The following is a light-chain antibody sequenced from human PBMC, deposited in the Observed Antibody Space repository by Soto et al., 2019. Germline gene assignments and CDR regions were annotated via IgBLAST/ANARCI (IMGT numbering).Light chain of an antibody. J-gene: IGKJ3*01. CDR3: QQRSNWPPT. V-gene: IGKV3-11*01. CDR1: QSVSSY. Sequence: EIVLTQSPATLSLSPGERATLSCRASQSVSSYLAWYRQKPGQAPRLLIYDASNRATGIPARSSGSGSGTDFTLTISSLEPEDFAVYYCQQRSNWPPTFGPGTKVDIK. CDR2: DAS.